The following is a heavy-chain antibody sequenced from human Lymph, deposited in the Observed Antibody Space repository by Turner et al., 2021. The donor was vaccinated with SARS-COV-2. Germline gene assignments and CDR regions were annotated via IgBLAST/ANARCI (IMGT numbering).Heavy chain of an antibody. Sequence: QVQLVQSGAEVKKPGSSVKVSCKASGGTFSSHAISWVRQAPGQGLEWMGGIIPILGKENYAQKSRGRVRFPAKKPRSTAYRELSNLRSEDTAGYYWASAGGGRYFYFDYWGQGTLVTVSS. J-gene: IGHJ4*02. D-gene: IGHD1-26*01. CDR2: IIPILGKE. CDR3: ASAGGGRYFYFDY. CDR1: GGTFSSHA. V-gene: IGHV1-69*10.